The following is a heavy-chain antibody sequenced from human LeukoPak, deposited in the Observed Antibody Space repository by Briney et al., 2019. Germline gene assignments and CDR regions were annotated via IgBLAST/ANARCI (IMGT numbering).Heavy chain of an antibody. V-gene: IGHV4-31*03. D-gene: IGHD2-2*01. CDR3: ARALVGPTQLLWRGYNWFDP. CDR1: GGSINSGGHY. Sequence: SQTLSLTCTVSGGSINSGGHYWSWIRQLPGKGLEWIVPIYYSGSASHNPSLKSRLTISVDTSKNQFSLKLTSVTAANTAVYYCARALVGPTQLLWRGYNWFDPWGQGTQVTVSP. CDR2: IYYSGSA. J-gene: IGHJ5*02.